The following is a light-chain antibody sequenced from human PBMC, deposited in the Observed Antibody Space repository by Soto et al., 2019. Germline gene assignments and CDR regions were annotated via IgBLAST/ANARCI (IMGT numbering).Light chain of an antibody. J-gene: IGLJ1*01. CDR2: DDN. Sequence: VLTQPPSVSAAPGQRVTISCSGSSSNIGGNSVSWYQQLPGTAPKLLIYDDNRRPSGIPDRFSGSKSGTSATLGITGFQTGDEADYYCGSWDSSLSAYVFGTGTKVTVL. CDR3: GSWDSSLSAYV. V-gene: IGLV1-51*01. CDR1: SSNIGGNS.